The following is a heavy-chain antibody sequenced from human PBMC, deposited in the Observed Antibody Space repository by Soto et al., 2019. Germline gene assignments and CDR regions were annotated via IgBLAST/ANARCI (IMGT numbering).Heavy chain of an antibody. V-gene: IGHV3-15*01. CDR3: TGESRDSSGWYGAFDI. J-gene: IGHJ3*02. D-gene: IGHD6-19*01. CDR1: GLTFSNAW. Sequence: GSLSLSCAASGLTFSNAWMSWVRQAPGKGLEWVGRIKSKTDGGTTDYAAPVKGRFTSSRDDSKNTLYLQMNSLKTEDTAVYYCTGESRDSSGWYGAFDIWGQGTMVTVSS. CDR2: IKSKTDGGTT.